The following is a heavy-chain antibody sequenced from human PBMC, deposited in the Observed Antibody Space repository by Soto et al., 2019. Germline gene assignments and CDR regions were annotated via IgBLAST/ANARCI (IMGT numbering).Heavy chain of an antibody. Sequence: SETLSLTCTVSGGSISSYYWSWIRQPPGKGLEWIGYIYYSGSTNYNPSLKRRVNISVDTSKNQFSLKLSSVTAADTAVYYCARSPHVITIFGVVPAWFDPWGQGTLVTVSS. CDR3: ARSPHVITIFGVVPAWFDP. D-gene: IGHD3-3*01. V-gene: IGHV4-59*01. J-gene: IGHJ5*02. CDR2: IYYSGST. CDR1: GGSISSYY.